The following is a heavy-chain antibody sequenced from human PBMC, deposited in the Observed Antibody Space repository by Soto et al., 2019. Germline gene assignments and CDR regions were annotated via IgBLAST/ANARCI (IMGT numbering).Heavy chain of an antibody. D-gene: IGHD3-16*01. CDR2: TSYDGSNA. Sequence: QVQLVESGEGVVQPGTSLRLSCVGSGFTFRSFVIHWVRQAPGKGLEWVALTSYDGSNAYYGDSVKGRFTISRDNSKNTVDLQMDSLRVEDTALYYCARWGTTGGLDFWGQGTLVSVSS. CDR1: GFTFRSFV. CDR3: ARWGTTGGLDF. V-gene: IGHV3-30*03. J-gene: IGHJ4*02.